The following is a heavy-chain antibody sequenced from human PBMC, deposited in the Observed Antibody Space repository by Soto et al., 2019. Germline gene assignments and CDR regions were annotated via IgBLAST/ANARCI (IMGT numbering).Heavy chain of an antibody. CDR2: ISAYNGNT. CDR1: GYTFTIYG. V-gene: IGHV1-18*01. D-gene: IGHD2-15*01. CDR3: ARTRVNCSGGSCRVNYYYYGMDV. J-gene: IGHJ6*02. Sequence: GASVKVSCKASGYTFTIYGISWVRQAPGQGLERMGWISAYNGNTNYAQKLQGRVTMTTDTSTSTAYMELRSLRSDDTAVYYCARTRVNCSGGSCRVNYYYYGMDVWGQGTTVTAAS.